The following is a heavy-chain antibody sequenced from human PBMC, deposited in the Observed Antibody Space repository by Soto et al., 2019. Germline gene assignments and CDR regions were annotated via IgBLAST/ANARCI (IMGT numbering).Heavy chain of an antibody. D-gene: IGHD6-13*01. V-gene: IGHV1-18*01. Sequence: QVQLVQSGAEVKKHGASVKVSCKASGYTFTSYGISWVRQAPGQGLAWMGWISAYNGNTNYAHKLQGRVTMTTDTSTSTAYVELRSLRSGDTAVYYCAKASSSWYSDPYYSDYWGQGTLVTVSS. CDR3: AKASSSWYSDPYYSDY. CDR1: GYTFTSYG. J-gene: IGHJ4*02. CDR2: ISAYNGNT.